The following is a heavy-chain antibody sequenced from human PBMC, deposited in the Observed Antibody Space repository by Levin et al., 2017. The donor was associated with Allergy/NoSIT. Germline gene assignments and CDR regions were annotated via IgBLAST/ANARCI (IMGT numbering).Heavy chain of an antibody. CDR3: AKGGEVDIVATRGY. CDR1: GFTFSSYG. CDR2: ISYDGSNK. V-gene: IGHV3-30*18. Sequence: PGGSLRLSCAASGFTFSSYGMHWVRQAPGKGLEWVAVISYDGSNKYYADSVKGRFTISRDNSKNTLYLQMNSLRAEDTAVYYCAKGGEVDIVATRGYWGQGTLVTVSS. D-gene: IGHD5-12*01. J-gene: IGHJ4*02.